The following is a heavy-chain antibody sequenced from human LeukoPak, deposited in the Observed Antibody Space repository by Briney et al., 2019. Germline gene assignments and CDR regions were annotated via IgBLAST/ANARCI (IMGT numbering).Heavy chain of an antibody. V-gene: IGHV1-18*01. CDR1: GYTSTSYG. J-gene: IGHJ4*02. CDR2: ISAYNGNT. CDR3: ATGPRITIFGVVITEFDY. D-gene: IGHD3-3*01. Sequence: ASVKVSCKASGYTSTSYGISWVRQAPGQGLEWMGWISAYNGNTNYAQKLQGRVTMTTDTSTSTAYMELRSLRSDDTAVYYCATGPRITIFGVVITEFDYWGQGTLVTVSS.